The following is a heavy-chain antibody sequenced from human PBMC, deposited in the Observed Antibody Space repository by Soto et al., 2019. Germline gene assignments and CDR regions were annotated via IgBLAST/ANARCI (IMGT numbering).Heavy chain of an antibody. CDR3: ARLYYYDSSGYHAFDI. V-gene: IGHV1-8*01. CDR1: GYTFTSYD. CDR2: MNPNSGNT. Sequence: GASVKVSCKASGYTFTSYDINWVRQATGQGLEWMGWMNPNSGNTGYAQKFQGRVTMTRNTSISTAYMELSSLRSEDTAVYYCARLYYYDSSGYHAFDIWGQGTMVTVSS. D-gene: IGHD3-22*01. J-gene: IGHJ3*02.